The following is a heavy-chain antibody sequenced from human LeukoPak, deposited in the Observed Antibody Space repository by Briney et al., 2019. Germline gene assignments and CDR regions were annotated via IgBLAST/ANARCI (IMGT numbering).Heavy chain of an antibody. Sequence: GGSLRLSCAASGFTFSSYSMNWVRQAPGKGLEWVSSISSSSSYIYYADSVKGRFTISRDNAKNSLYLQMNSLRAEDTAVYYCALIAAAGTRDDWGQGTLVTVSS. CDR2: ISSSSSYI. CDR3: ALIAAAGTRDD. J-gene: IGHJ4*02. V-gene: IGHV3-21*01. CDR1: GFTFSSYS. D-gene: IGHD6-13*01.